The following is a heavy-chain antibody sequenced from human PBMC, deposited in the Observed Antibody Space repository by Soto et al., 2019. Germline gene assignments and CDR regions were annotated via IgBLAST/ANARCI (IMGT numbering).Heavy chain of an antibody. D-gene: IGHD2-2*01. CDR3: ARVVVPATNWFDP. CDR1: GGSISSYY. V-gene: IGHV4-59*08. CDR2: IYYSGST. Sequence: SETLSLTGTVSGGSISSYYWSWIRQPPGKGLEWIGYIYYSGSTNYNPSLKSRVTISVDTSKNQFSLKLSSVTAADTAVYYCARVVVPATNWFDPWGQGTLVTVSS. J-gene: IGHJ5*02.